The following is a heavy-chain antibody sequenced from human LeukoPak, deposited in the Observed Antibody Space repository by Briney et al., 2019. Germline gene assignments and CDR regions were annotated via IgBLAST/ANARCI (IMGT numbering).Heavy chain of an antibody. V-gene: IGHV4-39*01. CDR2: IYYGGYT. CDR1: GGSISSNNYY. D-gene: IGHD3-3*01. Sequence: SETLSLTCTVSGGSISSNNYYWGWIRQPPGKGLEWIGSIYYGGYTYYNPSLKSRVIISVDTSKNQFSLKLSSVTAADTAIYYCQSRFLEWLLDYWGQGTLVTVSS. J-gene: IGHJ4*02. CDR3: QSRFLEWLLDY.